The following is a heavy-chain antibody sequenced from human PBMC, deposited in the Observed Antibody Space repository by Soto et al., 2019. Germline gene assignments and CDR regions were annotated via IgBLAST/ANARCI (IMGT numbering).Heavy chain of an antibody. CDR3: ARQAAAPGIDLWFDP. D-gene: IGHD6-13*01. CDR1: GGSISSSRSY. J-gene: IGHJ5*02. Sequence: QLQLQESGPGLVKPSETLSLTCNVSGGSISSSRSYWAWFRQPPGKELGWIANIFYAGNTYYNPSRKHRVTVSVDTSKNQFSRKLDSVTAADTAVYYCARQAAAPGIDLWFDPWGQGTLVTVSS. CDR2: IFYAGNT. V-gene: IGHV4-39*01.